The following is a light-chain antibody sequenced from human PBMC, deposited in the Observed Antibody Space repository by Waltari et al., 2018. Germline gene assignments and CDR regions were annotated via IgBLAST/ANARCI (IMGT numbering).Light chain of an antibody. V-gene: IGKV3-20*01. CDR3: QQYGSSFPVT. CDR1: QSVSSND. J-gene: IGKJ5*01. Sequence: EIVLAQSPDTLSLSPGERATLSCRASQSVSSNDLTWYQQKPGQAPRRLIFGASSRATGIPDRFSGSGSGTDFTLTISRLEPEDFATYYCQQYGSSFPVTYGQGTRLEIK. CDR2: GAS.